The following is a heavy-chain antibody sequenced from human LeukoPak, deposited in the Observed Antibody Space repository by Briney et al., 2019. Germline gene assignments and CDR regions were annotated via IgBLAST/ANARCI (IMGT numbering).Heavy chain of an antibody. Sequence: ASVKVSCKSSGYSFTSHYMHWVRQAPGQGLEWMGVINPRGASTIYAEKFKGRIILTRDMSTTTDYMQLSSLKSDDTAIYYCARNSPMYERGWWFDPWGQGTLVTVSS. J-gene: IGHJ5*02. V-gene: IGHV1-46*01. CDR3: ARNSPMYERGWWFDP. CDR1: GYSFTSHY. CDR2: INPRGAST. D-gene: IGHD2-15*01.